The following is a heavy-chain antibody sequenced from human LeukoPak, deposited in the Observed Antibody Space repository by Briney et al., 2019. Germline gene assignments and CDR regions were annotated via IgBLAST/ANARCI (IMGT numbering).Heavy chain of an antibody. CDR2: IYYSGST. D-gene: IGHD6-19*01. V-gene: IGHV4-59*01. CDR1: GGSISTYY. Sequence: SETLSLTCTVSGGSISTYYWSWIRQPPGKGLEWIGYIYYSGSTNYNPSLKSRVTISIDTSKNQFSLNLSSVTAADTAVYYCARPERYSSGWYFYFDYWGQGTLVTVSS. J-gene: IGHJ4*02. CDR3: ARPERYSSGWYFYFDY.